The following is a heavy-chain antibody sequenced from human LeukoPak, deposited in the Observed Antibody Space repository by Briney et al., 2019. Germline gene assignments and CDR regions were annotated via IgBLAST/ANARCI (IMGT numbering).Heavy chain of an antibody. V-gene: IGHV1-69*06. CDR3: ARDDTGSGWYYFDY. D-gene: IGHD6-19*01. J-gene: IGHJ4*02. CDR1: GGTFSSYA. CDR2: IIPIFGTA. Sequence: SVKVCCKASGGTFSSYAISWVRQAPGQGLEWMGGIIPIFGTANYAQKFQGRVTITADKSTSTAYMELSSLRSEDTAVYYCARDDTGSGWYYFDYWGQGTLVTVSS.